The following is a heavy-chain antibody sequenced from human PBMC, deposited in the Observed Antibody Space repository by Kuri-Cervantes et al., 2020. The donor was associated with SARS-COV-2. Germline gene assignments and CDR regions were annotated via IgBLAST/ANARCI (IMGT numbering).Heavy chain of an antibody. CDR1: GFTFSSYA. CDR3: AAAPWPYYYFAY. J-gene: IGHJ4*01. Sequence: GGSLRLSCAASGFTFSSYAMYWVRQAPGMGLEWVARIKSNTDGGTEDYAIPVEGRFTVSRDDSRNTLYLQMNSLKTEDTAVYYCAAAPWPYYYFAYWGHGNRV. V-gene: IGHV3-15*01. CDR2: IKSNTDGGTE. D-gene: IGHD3-10*01.